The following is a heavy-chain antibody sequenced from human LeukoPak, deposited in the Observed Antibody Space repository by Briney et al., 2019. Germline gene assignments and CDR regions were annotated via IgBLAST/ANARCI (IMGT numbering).Heavy chain of an antibody. CDR2: IKQDGSEK. CDR3: SRGDDFSGDS. J-gene: IGHJ5*01. CDR1: GFTVSSNY. V-gene: IGHV3-7*04. Sequence: GGSLRLSCAASGFTVSSNYMSWVRQAPGKGLEWVANIKQDGSEKYYVDSVKGRFTISRDNAKNSLYLQMNSLRADDTAVYYCSRGDDFSGDSWGQGTLVTVSS. D-gene: IGHD2-21*02.